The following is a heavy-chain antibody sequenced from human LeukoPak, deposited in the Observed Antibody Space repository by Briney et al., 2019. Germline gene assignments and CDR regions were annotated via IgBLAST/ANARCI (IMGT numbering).Heavy chain of an antibody. CDR3: AKHRTYYYGSGSYLYFDY. J-gene: IGHJ4*02. D-gene: IGHD3-10*01. CDR1: GFTFSSYD. V-gene: IGHV3-23*01. CDR2: ISGSGGST. Sequence: PGGSLRLSCAASGFTFSSYDMSWVRQAPGKGLEWVTAISGSGGSTYYADSVKGRFTISRDNSKNTLYLQMNSLRAEDTAVYYCAKHRTYYYGSGSYLYFDYWGQGTLVTVSS.